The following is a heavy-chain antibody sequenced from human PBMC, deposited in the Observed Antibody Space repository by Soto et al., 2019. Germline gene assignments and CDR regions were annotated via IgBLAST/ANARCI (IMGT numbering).Heavy chain of an antibody. V-gene: IGHV3-30*18. CDR2: IAYDGSNK. J-gene: IGHJ4*02. D-gene: IGHD6-13*01. CDR1: GFTFSSYG. Sequence: QVQLVESGGGVVQPGRSLRLSCAASGFTFSSYGMHWVRQAPGKGLEWVAVIAYDGSNKYYADSVKGRFTISRDNSKNTLHLQMNSLRAEDTAVYYCAKGSSWFDYWGQGTLVTVSS. CDR3: AKGSSWFDY.